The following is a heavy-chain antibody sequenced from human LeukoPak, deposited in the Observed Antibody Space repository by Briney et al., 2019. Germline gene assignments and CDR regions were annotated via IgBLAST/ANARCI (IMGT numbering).Heavy chain of an antibody. CDR2: IYSDDST. Sequence: GGSLRLSCAASRFIVRSNYMSWVRQAPGQGLEWVSVIYSDDSTNYADSVKGRFTISRDNSRNTLYLQMNSLRAEDTAVYYCARVHYGSGSYFDYWGQGTLVTVSS. V-gene: IGHV3-66*01. CDR3: ARVHYGSGSYFDY. CDR1: RFIVRSNY. J-gene: IGHJ4*02. D-gene: IGHD3-10*01.